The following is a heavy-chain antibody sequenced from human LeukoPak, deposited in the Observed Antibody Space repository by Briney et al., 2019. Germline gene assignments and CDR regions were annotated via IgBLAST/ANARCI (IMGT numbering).Heavy chain of an antibody. Sequence: SETLSLTCAVSGGSISSSNWWSWVRQPPGKGLEWIGEIYHSGSTNYNPSLKSRVTISVDKSKNQFSLKLSSVTAAGTAVYYCARHPNTIFGVVKYYFDYWGQGTLVTVSS. D-gene: IGHD3-3*01. CDR1: GGSISSSNW. CDR2: IYHSGST. J-gene: IGHJ4*02. CDR3: ARHPNTIFGVVKYYFDY. V-gene: IGHV4-4*02.